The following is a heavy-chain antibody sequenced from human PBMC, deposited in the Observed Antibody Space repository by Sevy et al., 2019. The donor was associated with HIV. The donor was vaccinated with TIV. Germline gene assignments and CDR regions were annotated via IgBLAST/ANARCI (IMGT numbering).Heavy chain of an antibody. D-gene: IGHD2-2*01. CDR3: VISNSWEDH. J-gene: IGHJ4*02. CDR2: VNSDGRST. Sequence: QLGGSLRLSCAGSGFTFSDYWMHWVRQPQGKGLVWVSGVNSDGRSTAYADSVKGRCTIARDNAKNTLSLQMSSLRVEDTAVYYCVISNSWEDHWGQGTLVTVSS. V-gene: IGHV3-74*01. CDR1: GFTFSDYW.